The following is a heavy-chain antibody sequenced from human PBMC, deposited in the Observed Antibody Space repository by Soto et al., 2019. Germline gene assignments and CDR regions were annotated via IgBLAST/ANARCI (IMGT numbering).Heavy chain of an antibody. Sequence: PSEPKSHPCSFDGWTFGDYDWRWIRKTPRKGLEWIGEINHSGSTNYNPSLKSRVTISVDTSKNQFSLKLSSVTAADTAVYYCASRTKSTTVTTFYYYGMDVWGQGTTVTGSS. V-gene: IGHV4-34*01. D-gene: IGHD4-17*01. CDR2: INHSGST. CDR3: ASRTKSTTVTTFYYYGMDV. J-gene: IGHJ6*02. CDR1: GWTFGDYD.